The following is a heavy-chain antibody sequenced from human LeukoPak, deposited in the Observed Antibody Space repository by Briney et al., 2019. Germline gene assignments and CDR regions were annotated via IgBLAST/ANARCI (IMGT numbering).Heavy chain of an antibody. CDR3: ARGRNPYYYYYYYMDV. Sequence: SETLSLTCTVSGGSISSSSYYWGWLRQPPGKGLDWIGIINYRGNTYYNPSLKSRVTISVDTSKNQFSLKLSSVTAADTAVYYCARGRNPYYYYYYYMDVWGKGTTVTISS. V-gene: IGHV4-39*01. CDR2: INYRGNT. J-gene: IGHJ6*03. CDR1: GGSISSSSYY.